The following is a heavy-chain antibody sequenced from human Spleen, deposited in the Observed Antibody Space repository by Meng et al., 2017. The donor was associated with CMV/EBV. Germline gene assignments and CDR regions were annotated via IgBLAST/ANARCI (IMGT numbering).Heavy chain of an antibody. V-gene: IGHV3-23*01. D-gene: IGHD3-9*01. CDR1: SSYA. J-gene: IGHJ5*02. CDR2: ISGSGGST. Sequence: SSYAMSWVRQAPGKGLEWVSAISGSGGSTYYADSVKGRFTISRDNSKNTLYLQMNSLRAEDTAVYYCAKDVTGSNYDILTGEDWFDPWGQGTLVTVSS. CDR3: AKDVTGSNYDILTGEDWFDP.